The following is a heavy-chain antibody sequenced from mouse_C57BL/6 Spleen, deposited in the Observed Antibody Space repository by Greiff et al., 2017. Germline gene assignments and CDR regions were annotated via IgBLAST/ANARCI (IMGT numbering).Heavy chain of an antibody. V-gene: IGHV1-53*01. CDR3: GRELTGTDYYAMDY. D-gene: IGHD4-1*01. Sequence: QVQLQQPGTELVKPGASVKLSCKASGYTFTSYWMHWVKQRPGQGLEWIGNINPSNGGTNYNEKFKSKATLPVDKSSSTANMQRSSLTAEDAAVYYGGRELTGTDYYAMDYWGQGTSVTVSS. CDR2: INPSNGGT. J-gene: IGHJ4*01. CDR1: GYTFTSYW.